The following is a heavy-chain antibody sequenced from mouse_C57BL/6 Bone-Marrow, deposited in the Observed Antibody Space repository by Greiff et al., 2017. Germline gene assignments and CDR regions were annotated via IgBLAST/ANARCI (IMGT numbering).Heavy chain of an antibody. CDR2: INPNYGTT. D-gene: IGHD1-1*01. CDR3: ASYGSSYNAMDY. V-gene: IGHV1-39*01. CDR1: GYSFTDYN. J-gene: IGHJ4*01. Sequence: VQLKESGPELVKPGASVKISCKASGYSFTDYNMNWVKQSNGKSLEWIGVINPNYGTTSYNQKFKGKATLTVDQSSSTAYMQLNSLASEDSAVYYCASYGSSYNAMDYWGQGTSVTVSS.